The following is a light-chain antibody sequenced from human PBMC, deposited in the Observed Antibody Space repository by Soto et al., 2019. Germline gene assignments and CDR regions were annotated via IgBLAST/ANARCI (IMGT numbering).Light chain of an antibody. J-gene: IGLJ2*01. CDR2: KNN. CDR3: AAWDDSLSGVV. V-gene: IGLV1-47*01. Sequence: QPVLNQPPSTSGTPGQRVTISCSGSSSNIGSNYVYWYQQLPGTAPKLRIYKNNQRPSGVPDRFSGSKSGTSASLAISGLRSEDEANYYCAAWDDSLSGVVFGGGTKVTVL. CDR1: SSNIGSNY.